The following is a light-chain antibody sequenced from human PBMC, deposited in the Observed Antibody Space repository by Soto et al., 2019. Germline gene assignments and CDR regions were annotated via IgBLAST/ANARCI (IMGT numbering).Light chain of an antibody. CDR2: DAS. J-gene: IGKJ2*01. CDR1: QSVDTY. V-gene: IGKV3-11*01. Sequence: EIELTQSPATLSLSPGERATLSCRASQSVDTYLAWYQQKPGQAPRLLIYDASNRATGIPARFSGSGSGTDFTLTISSLEPEDFACYCCQQRSNWPPMYTFGQGTKLEIK. CDR3: QQRSNWPPMYT.